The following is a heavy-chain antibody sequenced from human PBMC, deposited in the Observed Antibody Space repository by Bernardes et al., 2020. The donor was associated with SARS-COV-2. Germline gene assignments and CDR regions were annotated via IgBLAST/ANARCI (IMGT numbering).Heavy chain of an antibody. CDR3: AKLVGMLEVNDY. CDR2: ISASGSPA. J-gene: IGHJ4*01. D-gene: IGHD1-26*01. V-gene: IGHV3-23*01. CDR1: GFSFDTNV. Sequence: GSLRLSCEVSGFSFDTNVMNWVRQAPGKELEWVATISASGSPAFHAESVRGRFIASRDNSKNTLFLEMNSLRDEDTAIYYCAKLVGMLEVNDYWGHGTPVIVSS.